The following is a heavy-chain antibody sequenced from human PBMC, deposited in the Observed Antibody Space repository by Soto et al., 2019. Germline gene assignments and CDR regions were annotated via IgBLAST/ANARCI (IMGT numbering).Heavy chain of an antibody. V-gene: IGHV4-31*03. CDR3: ARSGRDSSNYHSEY. J-gene: IGHJ4*02. CDR2: IYYMGST. CDR1: VVSIIRFFYD. Sequence: SDTLSLTCTFSVVSIIRFFYDWSWIREHPGNGLEWIGYIYYMGSTYYNPSLQSRVTISVDTSKNQFYLKLSSVTAADTAVYYCARSGRDSSNYHSEYWGQGTMVTVS. D-gene: IGHD4-4*01.